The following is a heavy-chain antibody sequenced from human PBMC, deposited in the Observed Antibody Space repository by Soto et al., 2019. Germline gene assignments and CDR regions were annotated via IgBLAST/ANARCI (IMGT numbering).Heavy chain of an antibody. CDR3: AREWAIAAACTGWFDA. J-gene: IGHJ5*01. CDR1: GGSISSGDYY. V-gene: IGHV4-30-4*01. CDR2: IYYSGST. Sequence: PSETLSLTCTVSGGSISSGDYYWSWIRQPPGKGLEWIGYIYYSGSTYYNPSLKSRVTISVDTSKNQFSLKLSSVTAADTAVYYCAREWAIAAACTGWFDAWGQGTLVTVSS. D-gene: IGHD6-13*01.